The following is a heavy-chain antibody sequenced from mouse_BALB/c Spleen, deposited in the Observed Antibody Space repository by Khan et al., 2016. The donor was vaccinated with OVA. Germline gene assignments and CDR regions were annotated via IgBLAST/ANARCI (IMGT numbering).Heavy chain of an antibody. V-gene: IGHV2-3*01. Sequence: VQLQESGPGLVAPSQSLSFTCTVSGFSLTSFGVNWVRQPPGKGLEWLGVIWGDGSTNYHSPLKSRLIVSKDNSKSQDFLKLISLQTDDTATYYCAKVTPDYYSMDYWGQGTSVTVSS. D-gene: IGHD2-13*01. J-gene: IGHJ4*01. CDR2: IWGDGST. CDR1: GFSLTSFG. CDR3: AKVTPDYYSMDY.